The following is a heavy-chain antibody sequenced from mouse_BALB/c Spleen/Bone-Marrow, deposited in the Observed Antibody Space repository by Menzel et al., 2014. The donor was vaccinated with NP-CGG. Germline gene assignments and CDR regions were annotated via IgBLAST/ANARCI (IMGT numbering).Heavy chain of an antibody. V-gene: IGHV14-3*02. CDR1: GFNIKDTY. Sequence: EVQGVESGAELVKPGASVKLSRTASGFNIKDTYMHWVEQRPEQGLEWIGRIDPANGNTKYDPKFQGKATITADTSSNTAYLQLSSLTSEDTAVYYCASYRYAWYFDVWGAGTTVTVSS. J-gene: IGHJ1*01. D-gene: IGHD2-14*01. CDR2: IDPANGNT. CDR3: ASYRYAWYFDV.